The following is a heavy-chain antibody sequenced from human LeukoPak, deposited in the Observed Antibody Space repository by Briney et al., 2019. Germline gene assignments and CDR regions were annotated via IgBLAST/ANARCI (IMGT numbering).Heavy chain of an antibody. CDR2: ISSSGSTI. V-gene: IGHV3-48*01. CDR1: GFTFSSHS. D-gene: IGHD2-15*01. CDR3: AQLLLRGPTA. Sequence: GGSLGLSCAASGFTFSSHSMNWVRQAPGKGLEWVSYISSSGSTIYYADSVEGRFSISRDNAKNSLHLQMSSLRAEDTAVYYCAQLLLRGPTAWGQGTLVTVSS. J-gene: IGHJ4*02.